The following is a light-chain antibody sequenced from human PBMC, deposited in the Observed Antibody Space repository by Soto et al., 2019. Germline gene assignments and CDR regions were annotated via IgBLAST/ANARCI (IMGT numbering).Light chain of an antibody. CDR1: KAISTG. CDR3: QHASSFPMT. J-gene: IGKJ1*01. V-gene: IGKV1D-12*01. CDR2: AAS. Sequence: DIQMTQSPSSVSASVGDRVNITYRASKAISTGLALYQKKPGKAPKLLIYAASHLQTGSPSMFSGSGSWTYFILTCSILQPVDFATYYWQHASSFPMTFGQGTKVEIK.